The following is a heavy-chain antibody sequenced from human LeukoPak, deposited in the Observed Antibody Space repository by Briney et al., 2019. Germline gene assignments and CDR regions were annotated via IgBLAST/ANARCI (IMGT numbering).Heavy chain of an antibody. CDR1: GFTFSSYG. Sequence: GGSLRLSCAASGFTFSSYGMHWVRQAPGKGLEWVSVSDSGGSIFSADSVKGRFTSSRDDSKTTLYLQMNSLRLEDTAVYYCAGGTTVTTAFDYWGQGIVVIVSS. V-gene: IGHV3-NL1*01. J-gene: IGHJ4*02. D-gene: IGHD4-11*01. CDR2: SDSGGSI. CDR3: AGGTTVTTAFDY.